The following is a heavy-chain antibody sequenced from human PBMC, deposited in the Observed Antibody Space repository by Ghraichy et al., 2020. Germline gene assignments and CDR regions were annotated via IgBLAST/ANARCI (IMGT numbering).Heavy chain of an antibody. CDR1: GFTFSSYA. CDR3: AKDGNGFIAAAGPGHYHYYGMDV. J-gene: IGHJ6*02. CDR2: ISGSGGST. Sequence: GALRLSCAASGFTFSSYAMSWVRQAPGKGLEWVSAISGSGGSTYYADSVKGRFTISRDNSKNTLYLQMNSLRAEDTAVYYCAKDGNGFIAAAGPGHYHYYGMDVWGQGTTVTVSS. V-gene: IGHV3-23*01. D-gene: IGHD6-13*01.